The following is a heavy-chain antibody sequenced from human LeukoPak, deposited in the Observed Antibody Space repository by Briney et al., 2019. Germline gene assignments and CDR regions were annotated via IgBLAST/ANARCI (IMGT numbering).Heavy chain of an antibody. V-gene: IGHV3-33*01. CDR2: IWYDGSRK. D-gene: IGHD5/OR15-5a*01. CDR1: GLTSSNYG. J-gene: IGHJ4*02. CDR3: ARDRSSRVYDF. Sequence: GGSLRLSCVASGLTSSNYGMHWVRQAPGKGLEWVAVIWYDGSRKYYAGSVKGRFSISRDNSKNTLYLQMNSLRAEDTAVYYCARDRSSRVYDFWGQGILVTVSS.